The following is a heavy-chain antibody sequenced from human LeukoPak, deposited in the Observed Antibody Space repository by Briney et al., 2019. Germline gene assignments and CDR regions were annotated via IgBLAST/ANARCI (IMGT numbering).Heavy chain of an antibody. V-gene: IGHV3-30-3*01. Sequence: GGSLRHSCAASGFTFRSYAMHWVRQAPGKGLEWVAVILYDGSNQYYADSVKGRFTISRDNSKNTLYLQMNSLRPEDTAVYYCAKRPDDYSYGMDVWGQGTTVTVSS. D-gene: IGHD2-2*01. CDR2: ILYDGSNQ. CDR3: AKRPDDYSYGMDV. CDR1: GFTFRSYA. J-gene: IGHJ6*02.